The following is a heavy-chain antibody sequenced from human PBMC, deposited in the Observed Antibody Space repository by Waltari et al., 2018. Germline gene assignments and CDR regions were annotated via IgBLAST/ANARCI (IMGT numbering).Heavy chain of an antibody. CDR1: SVTFRSYA. V-gene: IGHV1-69*08. CDR2: IIPICGTA. J-gene: IGHJ3*02. Sequence: QVQLVQSGAEVKKPGSSVKVSCKASSVTFRSYAISSVRPAPGHGLEWMGRIIPICGTANYAQKFQGRVTITADKSTSTAYMELSSLRSEDTAVYYCAEGGGHKERAFDIWGQGTMVTVSS. D-gene: IGHD1-26*01. CDR3: AEGGGHKERAFDI.